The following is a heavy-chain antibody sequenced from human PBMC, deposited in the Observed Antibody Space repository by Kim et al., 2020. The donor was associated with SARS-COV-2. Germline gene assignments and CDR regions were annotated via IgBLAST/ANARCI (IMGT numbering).Heavy chain of an antibody. V-gene: IGHV3-33*01. CDR2: IWYDGSNK. CDR3: ARVNGGDGYKGGKLDI. J-gene: IGHJ3*02. D-gene: IGHD6-25*01. CDR1: GFTFSKYG. Sequence: GGSLRLSCAASGFTFSKYGIHWVRQAPGKGLDWVAVIWYDGSNKDYADSVKAQFTISRDNSKNTVYLQMNSLRVDDTAVYYCARVNGGDGYKGGKLDIWGQGTMVTVSS.